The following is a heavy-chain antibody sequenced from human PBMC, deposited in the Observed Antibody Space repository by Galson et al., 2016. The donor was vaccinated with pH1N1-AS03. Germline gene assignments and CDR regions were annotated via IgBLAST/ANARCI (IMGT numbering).Heavy chain of an antibody. Sequence: CAASGFTFGSYWMSWVRQAPGKGLEWVANIKEDGSEKSYVDSVKGRFTISRDNSKNSLYLQMNSLRVEDTALYYCARYGSSPWFDPWGQGTLVTVSS. J-gene: IGHJ5*02. CDR1: GFTFGSYW. CDR3: ARYGSSPWFDP. V-gene: IGHV3-7*01. D-gene: IGHD6-6*01. CDR2: IKEDGSEK.